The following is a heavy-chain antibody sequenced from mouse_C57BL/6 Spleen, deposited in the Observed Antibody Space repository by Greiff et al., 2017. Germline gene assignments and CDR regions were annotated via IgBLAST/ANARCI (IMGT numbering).Heavy chain of an antibody. CDR3: TVLLRGGDY. CDR2: IRLKSDNYAT. J-gene: IGHJ4*01. V-gene: IGHV6-3*01. CDR1: GFTFSNYW. D-gene: IGHD1-1*01. Sequence: EVQGVESGGGLVQPGGSMKLSCVASGFTFSNYWMNWVRQSPEKGLEWVAQIRLKSDNYATHYAESVKGRFTISRDDSKSSVYLQMNNLRAEDTGIYYCTVLLRGGDYWGQGTSVTVSS.